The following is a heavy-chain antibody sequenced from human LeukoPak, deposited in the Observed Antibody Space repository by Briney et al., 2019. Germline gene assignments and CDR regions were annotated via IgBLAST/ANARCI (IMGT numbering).Heavy chain of an antibody. V-gene: IGHV3-48*02. CDR2: ISSTSNSI. Sequence: GGSLRLSCAASGFTFSRYSLHWVRQAPGKGLQWVSYISSTSNSISYADSLKGRFTISRDNAKNSLFLQMNSLRDEDTALYYCARGVNAFDIWGQGTMVTVSS. D-gene: IGHD3-22*01. CDR1: GFTFSRYS. CDR3: ARGVNAFDI. J-gene: IGHJ3*02.